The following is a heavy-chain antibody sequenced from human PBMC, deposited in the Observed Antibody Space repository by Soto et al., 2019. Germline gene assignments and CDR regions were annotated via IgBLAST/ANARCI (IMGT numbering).Heavy chain of an antibody. J-gene: IGHJ6*03. V-gene: IGHV3-66*01. CDR2: IYSGGST. CDR1: GFTVSSNY. Sequence: GGSLRLSCAASGFTVSSNYMSWVRQAPGKGLEWVSVIYSGGSTSYADSVKGRFTISRDNSKNTLYLQMNSLRAEDTAVYYCARGNYYYYYMDVWGKGTTVTVSS. CDR3: ARGNYYYYYMDV.